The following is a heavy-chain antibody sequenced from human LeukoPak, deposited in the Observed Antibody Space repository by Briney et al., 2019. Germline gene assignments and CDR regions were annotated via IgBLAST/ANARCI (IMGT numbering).Heavy chain of an antibody. J-gene: IGHJ5*02. CDR2: ITSSGTYI. D-gene: IGHD2-15*01. Sequence: GGSLRLSCAASGFTFSNYNMNWVRQAPGKAMEWVSSITSSGTYIFYADSVKGRFTISRDNAKNSLYLQMDSLGPEDTAVYYCARDGGGGWFDHWGQGTLVTVSS. CDR3: ARDGGGGWFDH. CDR1: GFTFSNYN. V-gene: IGHV3-21*01.